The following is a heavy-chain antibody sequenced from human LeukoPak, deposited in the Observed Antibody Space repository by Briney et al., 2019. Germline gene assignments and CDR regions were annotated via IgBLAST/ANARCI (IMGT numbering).Heavy chain of an antibody. D-gene: IGHD3-22*01. CDR1: GGSFSGYY. Sequence: SETLSLTCAVYGGSFSGYYWSWIRQPPGEGLEWIGEINHSGGTNYNPSLKSRVTISVDTSKNQFSLKLSSVTAADTAVYYCARLPYYYDSSGYYFFSFDYWGQGTLVTVSS. CDR2: INHSGGT. V-gene: IGHV4-34*01. J-gene: IGHJ4*02. CDR3: ARLPYYYDSSGYYFFSFDY.